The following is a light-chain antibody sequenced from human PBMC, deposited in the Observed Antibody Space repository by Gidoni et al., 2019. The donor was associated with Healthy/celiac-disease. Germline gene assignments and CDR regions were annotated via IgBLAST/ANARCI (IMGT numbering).Light chain of an antibody. CDR2: GAS. CDR3: QQYGSSPPSIT. Sequence: EIVLTQSPGTLSLSPGERATLSCRASQSVSSSYLAWYQRKPGQAPRLLIYGASSRATGIPDRFSGSGSGTDFTLTISRLEPEDFAVYYCQQYGSSPPSITFGQGTRLEIK. CDR1: QSVSSSY. V-gene: IGKV3-20*01. J-gene: IGKJ5*01.